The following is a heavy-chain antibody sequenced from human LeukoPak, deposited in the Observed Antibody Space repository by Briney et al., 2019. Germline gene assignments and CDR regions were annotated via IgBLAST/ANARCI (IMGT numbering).Heavy chain of an antibody. CDR1: GFTFSSYA. CDR2: ISGSGGST. J-gene: IGHJ4*02. CDR3: AKTFITMVRGAMADY. D-gene: IGHD3-10*01. V-gene: IGHV3-23*01. Sequence: GGSLRLSCAASGFTFSSYAMSWVRQAPGKGLGWVSAISGSGGSTYYADSVKGRFTISRDNSKNTLYLQMNSLRAEDTAVYYCAKTFITMVRGAMADYWGQGTLVTVSS.